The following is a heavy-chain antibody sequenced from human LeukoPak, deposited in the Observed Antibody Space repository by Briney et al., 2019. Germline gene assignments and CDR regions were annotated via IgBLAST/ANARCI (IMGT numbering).Heavy chain of an antibody. CDR2: INPNSGGT. D-gene: IGHD3-22*01. V-gene: IGHV1-2*02. Sequence: ASVKVSCKASGYTFTSYYMHWVRQAPGQGLEWMGWINPNSGGTNYAQKFQGRVTITRDTSASTAYMELSSLRSEDMAVYYCARDYYDSSGYSPFDYWGQGTLVTVSS. J-gene: IGHJ4*02. CDR1: GYTFTSYY. CDR3: ARDYYDSSGYSPFDY.